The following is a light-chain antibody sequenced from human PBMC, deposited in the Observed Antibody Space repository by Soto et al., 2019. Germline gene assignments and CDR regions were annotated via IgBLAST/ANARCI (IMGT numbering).Light chain of an antibody. CDR1: QDINNF. CDR2: DAS. J-gene: IGKJ5*01. Sequence: DVQMTQSPSTLSASVGDRVTMTCRASQDINNFLNWYQQKPGKAPKLLIYDASNLETGVPSRFSGSGSGTDFTFTISSLQPEDIATYYCQQYDNLPPFTFGQGTQLEIK. V-gene: IGKV1-33*01. CDR3: QQYDNLPPFT.